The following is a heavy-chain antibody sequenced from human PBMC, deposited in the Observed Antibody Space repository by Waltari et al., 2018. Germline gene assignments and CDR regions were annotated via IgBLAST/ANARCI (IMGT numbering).Heavy chain of an antibody. V-gene: IGHV1-2*02. CDR3: AEGAGHDF. CDR2: IDPKTGGA. J-gene: IGHJ4*02. CDR1: GYNFTAYR. D-gene: IGHD6-19*01. Sequence: QGQLVQSGAELKKPGASVKVSCKASGYNFTAYRLNWVRQVPGQGLEWMGWIDPKTGGANYAQKFQGRVTMTRDTSITTAYLELTRLTSDDTALYYCAEGAGHDFWGQGTLVTVSS.